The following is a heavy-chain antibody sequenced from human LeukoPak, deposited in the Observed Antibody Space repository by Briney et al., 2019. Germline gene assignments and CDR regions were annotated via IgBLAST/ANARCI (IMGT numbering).Heavy chain of an antibody. J-gene: IGHJ4*02. CDR1: GYTFTNYY. D-gene: IGHD2-2*01. Sequence: EASVKVSCKASGYTFTNYYIHWVRQAPGQGLEWMGIINPNGGGTKYAQKFQGRVTMTRDTSTTVYMELSSLRSEDTALYYCARGGRYAPSDYWGQGTLVTVSS. V-gene: IGHV1-46*01. CDR2: INPNGGGT. CDR3: ARGGRYAPSDY.